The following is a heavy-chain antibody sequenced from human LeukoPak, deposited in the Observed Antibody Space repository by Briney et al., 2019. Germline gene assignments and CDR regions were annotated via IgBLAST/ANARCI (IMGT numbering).Heavy chain of an antibody. V-gene: IGHV3-23*01. D-gene: IGHD3-10*01. Sequence: GSLRLSCVSSGFTFNNYAMNWVRQAPGKGLEWVSSISGSGSITYYADSVKGRFTISRDTSKNTLWLQMNSLRVDDTALYYCXXXXXGDYGSGSYYVVFDSWGQGTLVTVSS. CDR2: ISGSGSIT. CDR1: GFTFNNYA. J-gene: IGHJ4*02. CDR3: XXXXXGDYGSGSYYVVFDS.